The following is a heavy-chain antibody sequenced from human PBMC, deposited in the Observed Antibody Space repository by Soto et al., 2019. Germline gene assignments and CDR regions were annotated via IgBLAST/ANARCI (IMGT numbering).Heavy chain of an antibody. J-gene: IGHJ4*02. CDR1: GGTFSSYA. D-gene: IGHD3-3*01. Sequence: SVKVSCKASGGTFSSYAISWVRQAPGQGLEWMGGIIPIFGTANYAQKFQGRVTITADESTSTAYMELSSLRSEDTAVYYCASGGAYDFWSGYSDWGQGTLVTVSS. CDR3: ASGGAYDFWSGYSD. CDR2: IIPIFGTA. V-gene: IGHV1-69*13.